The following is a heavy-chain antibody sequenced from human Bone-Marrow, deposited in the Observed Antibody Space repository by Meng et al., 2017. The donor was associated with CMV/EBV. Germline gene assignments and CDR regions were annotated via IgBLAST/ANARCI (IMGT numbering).Heavy chain of an antibody. J-gene: IGHJ4*02. CDR3: ARGDPLWLRFLEWFLDY. CDR2: MNPNSGNT. V-gene: IGHV1-8*02. Sequence: ASVKVSCKASGYTFTGYYMHWVRQAPGQGLEWMGWMNPNSGNTGYAQKFQGRVTMTRNTSISTAYMELSSLRSEDTAVYYCARGDPLWLRFLEWFLDYWGQGTLVTVSS. CDR1: GYTFTGYY. D-gene: IGHD3-3*01.